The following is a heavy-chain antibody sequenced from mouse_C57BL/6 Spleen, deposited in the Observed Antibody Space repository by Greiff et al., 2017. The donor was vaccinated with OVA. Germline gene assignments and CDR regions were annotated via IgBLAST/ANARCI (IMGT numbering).Heavy chain of an antibody. CDR2: ISSGSSTI. Sequence: DVKLVESGGGLVKPGGSLKLSCAASGFTFSDYGMHWVRQAPEKGLEWVAYISSGSSTIYYADTVKGRFTISRDNAKNTLFLQMTSLRSEDTAMYYCARYDYDYYAMDYWGQGTSVTVSS. V-gene: IGHV5-17*01. D-gene: IGHD2-4*01. CDR3: ARYDYDYYAMDY. J-gene: IGHJ4*01. CDR1: GFTFSDYG.